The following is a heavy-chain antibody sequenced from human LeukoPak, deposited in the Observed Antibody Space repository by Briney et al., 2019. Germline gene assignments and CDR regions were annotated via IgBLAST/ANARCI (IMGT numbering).Heavy chain of an antibody. CDR3: ASTSGYCSGGNCYSAFDY. Sequence: SETLSLTCTVSGGSVSTYYWHWIRQPPGKGLEWIGYIYYSGSTNYNPSLESRLTISVDTSNNQFSLKLSSVTAADTAVYYCASTSGYCSGGNCYSAFDYWGQGTLVTVSS. D-gene: IGHD2-15*01. CDR1: GGSVSTYY. J-gene: IGHJ4*02. CDR2: IYYSGST. V-gene: IGHV4-59*02.